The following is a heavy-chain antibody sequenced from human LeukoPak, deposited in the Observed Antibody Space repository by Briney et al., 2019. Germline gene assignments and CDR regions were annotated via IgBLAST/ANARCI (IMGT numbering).Heavy chain of an antibody. CDR2: ISAYTGNT. J-gene: IGHJ4*02. V-gene: IGHV1-18*01. CDR1: GYTFTSYG. Sequence: ASVKVSCKASGYTFTSYGISWMRQAPGQGLEWMGWISAYTGNTNYAQKLQGRVTMTTDTSTSTAYMELRSLRSDDTAVYYCARSPATYYYDSSGYLYYFDYWGQGTLVTVSS. CDR3: ARSPATYYYDSSGYLYYFDY. D-gene: IGHD3-22*01.